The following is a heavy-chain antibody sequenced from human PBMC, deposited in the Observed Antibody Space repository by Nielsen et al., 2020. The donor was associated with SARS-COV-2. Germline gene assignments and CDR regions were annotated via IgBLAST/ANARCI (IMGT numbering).Heavy chain of an antibody. V-gene: IGHV7-4-1*02. D-gene: IGHD3-3*01. J-gene: IGHJ6*02. CDR2: INTNTGNP. Sequence: ASVKVSCKASGYTFTSYAMNWVRQAPGQGLEWMGWINTNTGNPTYAQGFTGRFVFSLDTSVSTAYLQISSLKAEDTAVYYCARNLLRFHLYYYYGMDVWDQGTTVTVSS. CDR1: GYTFTSYA. CDR3: ARNLLRFHLYYYYGMDV.